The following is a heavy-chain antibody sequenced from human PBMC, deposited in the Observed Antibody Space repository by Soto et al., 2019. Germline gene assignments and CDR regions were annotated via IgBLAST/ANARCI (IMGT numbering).Heavy chain of an antibody. CDR1: GGTFSSYA. D-gene: IGHD5-12*01. V-gene: IGHV1-69*13. J-gene: IGHJ4*02. CDR3: ARHISGYVYESDY. CDR2: IIPIFGTA. Sequence: SVKVSCKASGGTFSSYAISRVRQAPGQGLEWMGGIIPIFGTANYAQKFQGRVTITADESTSTAYMELSSLRSEDTAVYYCARHISGYVYESDYWGQGTLVTVSS.